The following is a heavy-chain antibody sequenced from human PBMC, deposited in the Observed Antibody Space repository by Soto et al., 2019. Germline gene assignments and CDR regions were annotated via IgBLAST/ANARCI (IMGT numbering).Heavy chain of an antibody. CDR1: GYTFTSYD. D-gene: IGHD2-21*02. V-gene: IGHV1-8*01. J-gene: IGHJ6*02. Sequence: ASVKVSCKASGYTFTSYDINWVRQATGQGLEWMGWMNPNSGNTGYAQKFQGRVTMTRNTSISTAYMELSSLRSEDTAVYYCARGRCGGDCYWPDYYYYYGMDVWGQGTTVTVSS. CDR2: MNPNSGNT. CDR3: ARGRCGGDCYWPDYYYYYGMDV.